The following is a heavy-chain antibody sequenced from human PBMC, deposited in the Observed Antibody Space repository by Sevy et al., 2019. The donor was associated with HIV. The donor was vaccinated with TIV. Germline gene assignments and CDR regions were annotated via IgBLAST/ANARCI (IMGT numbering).Heavy chain of an antibody. CDR1: GFTFSTYG. Sequence: GGSLRLSCAASGFTFSTYGMHWVRQAPGKGLEWVALIWNDGSNKYYTDSVKGRFTISRDNSKNTLYLQMNSLRAGDTAVYYCVRGADYYDSSGANLDYWGQGTLVTVSS. D-gene: IGHD3-22*01. CDR2: IWNDGSNK. V-gene: IGHV3-33*01. J-gene: IGHJ4*02. CDR3: VRGADYYDSSGANLDY.